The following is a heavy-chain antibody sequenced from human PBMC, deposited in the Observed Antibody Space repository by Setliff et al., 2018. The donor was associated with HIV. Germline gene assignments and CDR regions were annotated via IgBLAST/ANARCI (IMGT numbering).Heavy chain of an antibody. D-gene: IGHD3-9*01. CDR3: ASSYDILTGYDY. CDR2: IDTSGST. J-gene: IGHJ4*02. CDR1: GGSISSGSYY. Sequence: SETLSLTCTVSGGSISSGSYYWSWIRQPAGKGLEWIGHIDTSGSTKYNPSLKSRLTMSVDSSGNQFSLTLTSVTAADTAVYYCASSYDILTGYDYWGQGTLVT. V-gene: IGHV4-61*09.